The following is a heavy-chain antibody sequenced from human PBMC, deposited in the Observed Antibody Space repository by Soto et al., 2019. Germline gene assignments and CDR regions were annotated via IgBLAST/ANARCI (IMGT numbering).Heavy chain of an antibody. CDR1: GYTFTRYY. J-gene: IGHJ1*01. CDR3: ARTLTPNPAEYFQH. V-gene: IGHV1-46*03. D-gene: IGHD3-16*01. Sequence: ASVKVSCKAAGYTFTRYYIQWVRQAPGQGLEWMGMINPSGGSTTYAQNLQGRVTVTRDTSTSTVYLELSSLRSEDTAVYYCARTLTPNPAEYFQHWGQGTLVTVSS. CDR2: INPSGGST.